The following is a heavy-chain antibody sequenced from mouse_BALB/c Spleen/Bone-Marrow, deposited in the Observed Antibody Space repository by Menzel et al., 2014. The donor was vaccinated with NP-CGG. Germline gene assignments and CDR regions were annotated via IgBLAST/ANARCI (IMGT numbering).Heavy chain of an antibody. J-gene: IGHJ2*01. D-gene: IGHD2-4*01. CDR1: GYTFTSYY. CDR3: TRSTTITYFVY. V-gene: IGHV1S81*02. Sequence: VQLQQSGAELVKPGASVKLSCKASGYTFTSYYMYWVKQRPGQGLEWIGEINPSNGGTNFNEKFKSKATLTVDKSSSTAYMQLSSLTSEASAVYYCTRSTTITYFVYWGHATTLTVSS. CDR2: INPSNGGT.